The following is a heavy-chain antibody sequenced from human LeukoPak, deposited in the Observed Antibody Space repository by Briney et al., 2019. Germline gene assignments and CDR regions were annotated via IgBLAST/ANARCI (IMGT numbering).Heavy chain of an antibody. CDR1: GFTFSDYY. CDR3: AINYYGSGRGDAFDI. D-gene: IGHD3-10*01. CDR2: ISSSGSTI. Sequence: GGSLRLSCAASGFTFSDYYMSWIRQAPGKGLEWFSYISSSGSTIYYADSVKGRFTISRDNAKNSLYLQMNSLRAEDTAVYYCAINYYGSGRGDAFDIWGQGTMVTVSS. J-gene: IGHJ3*02. V-gene: IGHV3-11*01.